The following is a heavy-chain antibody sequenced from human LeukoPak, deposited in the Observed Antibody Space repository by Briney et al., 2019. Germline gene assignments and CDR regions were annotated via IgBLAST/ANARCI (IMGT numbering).Heavy chain of an antibody. CDR3: ASSGRMTTVTTAFHY. V-gene: IGHV4-34*01. Sequence: KPSETLSLTCVVYGGSFSDYYWSWVRQPPGKGLEWIGEINHSGSAKYSPSLKSRVTMSIHTSNNQFSLKLSSVTAADTAVYYCASSGRMTTVTTAFHYWGQGTLVTVSS. CDR1: GGSFSDYY. J-gene: IGHJ4*02. CDR2: INHSGSA. D-gene: IGHD4-17*01.